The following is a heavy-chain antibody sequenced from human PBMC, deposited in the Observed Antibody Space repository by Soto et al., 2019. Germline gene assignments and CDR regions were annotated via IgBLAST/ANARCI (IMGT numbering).Heavy chain of an antibody. CDR2: ISGSGGST. CDR3: AKMGILTGYYPYYYGMDV. Sequence: GSLRLSCAASEVTFSSYAMSWVRQAPGKGLEWVSAISGSGGSTYYADSVKGRFTISRDNSKNTLYLQMNSLRAEDTAVYYCAKMGILTGYYPYYYGMDVWGQGTTVTVSS. V-gene: IGHV3-23*01. J-gene: IGHJ6*02. CDR1: EVTFSSYA. D-gene: IGHD3-9*01.